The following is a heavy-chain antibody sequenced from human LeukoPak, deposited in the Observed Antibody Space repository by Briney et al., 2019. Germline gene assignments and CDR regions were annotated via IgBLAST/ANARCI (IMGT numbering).Heavy chain of an antibody. D-gene: IGHD3-10*01. Sequence: GGSLRLSCAASGFTFSSYAISWVRQAPGKGLEWVSTISGSGGSPYYADSVKGRFTISRDISKNTLYLQVNSLRAEDTAVYYCAKAGSGSYYPTWFDLWGQGTLVTVSS. J-gene: IGHJ5*02. CDR3: AKAGSGSYYPTWFDL. CDR2: ISGSGGSP. CDR1: GFTFSSYA. V-gene: IGHV3-23*01.